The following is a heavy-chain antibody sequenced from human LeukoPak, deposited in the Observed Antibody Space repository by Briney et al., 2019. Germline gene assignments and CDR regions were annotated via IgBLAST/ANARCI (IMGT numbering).Heavy chain of an antibody. CDR3: AREKRSYHFDC. V-gene: IGHV4-34*01. Sequence: SETLSLTCAVDGGSFSSYYWSWIRQPPGKGLEWIGEIYHSGSTNYNPSLKSRVTISVDTSKNQLSLKLSSVTAADTAVYYCAREKRSYHFDCWGQGTLVTVSS. CDR2: IYHSGST. D-gene: IGHD1-26*01. J-gene: IGHJ4*02. CDR1: GGSFSSYY.